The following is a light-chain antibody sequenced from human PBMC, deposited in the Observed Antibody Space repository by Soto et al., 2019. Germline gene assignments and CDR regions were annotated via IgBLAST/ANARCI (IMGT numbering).Light chain of an antibody. V-gene: IGKV3-15*01. CDR2: GAS. CDR1: QSVSSN. CDR3: QQYNNWPYT. J-gene: IGKJ2*01. Sequence: EIVMTQSPATLSVSPGERATLSCRASQSVSSNLAWYKQKPGHAPRLLIYGASTRATGIPARFSGSGSGTEFTLTISSLQSEDFAVYYCQQYNNWPYTFGQGTKLEIK.